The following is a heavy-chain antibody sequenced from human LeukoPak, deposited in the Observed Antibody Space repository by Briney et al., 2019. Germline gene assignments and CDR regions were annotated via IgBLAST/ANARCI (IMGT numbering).Heavy chain of an antibody. CDR1: GFTFRSFA. V-gene: IGHV3-30*18. J-gene: IGHJ4*02. Sequence: GKSLRLSCAASGFTFRSFAMHWVRQAPGKGLEWVALISFDGYHQFYADSVKGRFIISRDNAKNTFYLQMNSLRVEDTALYYCVKYFYGSGSPPHFDFWGQGTLVPVS. CDR2: ISFDGYHQ. CDR3: VKYFYGSGSPPHFDF. D-gene: IGHD3-10*01.